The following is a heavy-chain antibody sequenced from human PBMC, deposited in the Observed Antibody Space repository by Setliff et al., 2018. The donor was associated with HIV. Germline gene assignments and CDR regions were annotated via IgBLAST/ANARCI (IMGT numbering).Heavy chain of an antibody. Sequence: PGGSLRLSCAASGFTFSSYAMHWVRQAPGKGLEWVAVISYDGSNKYYADSVKGRFTISRDNAKNSLYLQMNSLRTEDMALYYCARDFSGLLHDQIDAFNIWGQGTMVTVSS. V-gene: IGHV3-30-3*01. CDR3: ARDFSGLLHDQIDAFNI. CDR1: GFTFSSYA. J-gene: IGHJ3*02. D-gene: IGHD3-10*01. CDR2: ISYDGSNK.